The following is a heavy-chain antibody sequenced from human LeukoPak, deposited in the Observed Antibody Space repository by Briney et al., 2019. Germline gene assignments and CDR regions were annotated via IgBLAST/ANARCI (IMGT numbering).Heavy chain of an antibody. CDR2: ISSSTGYT. V-gene: IGHV3-11*03. CDR3: AKRYSNNWYYFDY. D-gene: IGHD6-13*01. J-gene: IGHJ4*02. CDR1: GFTFSDYY. Sequence: PGGSLRLSCAASGFTFSDYYMSWIRQAPGQGLEWVSYISSSTGYTNYADSVKGRFTISRDNAKNSLYLQMNSLRAEDTAVYYCAKRYSNNWYYFDYWGQGTLVTVSS.